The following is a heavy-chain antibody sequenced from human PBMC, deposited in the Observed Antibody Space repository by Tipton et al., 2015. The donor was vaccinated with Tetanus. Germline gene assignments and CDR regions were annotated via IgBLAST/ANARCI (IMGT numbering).Heavy chain of an antibody. Sequence: GSLRLSCVASGFTFSHFAVSWVRRAPGRGLEWVSSLSHDGGNIYYADFGRGRFTISRDNSKNTLFLQMDDLRAEDTAIYYCEAQRTSEDFWGQGTLVTASS. J-gene: IGHJ4*02. CDR1: GFTFSHFA. CDR2: LSHDGGNI. D-gene: IGHD1-14*01. CDR3: EAQRTSEDF. V-gene: IGHV3-23*01.